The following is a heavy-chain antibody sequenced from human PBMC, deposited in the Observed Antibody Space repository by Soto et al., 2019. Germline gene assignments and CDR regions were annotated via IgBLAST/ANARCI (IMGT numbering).Heavy chain of an antibody. V-gene: IGHV4-59*01. Sequence: PSETLSLTCTVSGGSISSYYWSWIRQPPGKGLEWIGYIYYSGSTNYNPSLKSRVTISVDTSKNQFSLKLSSVTAADTAVYYCARDYGYDSSGYYGVGEDGMDVWGQGTTVTVSS. CDR1: GGSISSYY. J-gene: IGHJ6*02. CDR3: ARDYGYDSSGYYGVGEDGMDV. CDR2: IYYSGST. D-gene: IGHD3-22*01.